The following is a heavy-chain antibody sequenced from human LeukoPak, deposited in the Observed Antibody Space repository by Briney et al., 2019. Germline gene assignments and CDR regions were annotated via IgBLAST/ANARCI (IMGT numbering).Heavy chain of an antibody. CDR3: ARDGPWDFWSGYYTGGGYYYYGMDV. J-gene: IGHJ6*02. CDR1: GFTFSSYG. CDR2: IWYDGSNK. Sequence: PGGSLRLSCAASGFTFSSYGMHWVRQAPGKGLEWVAVIWYDGSNKYYADSVKGRFTISRDNSKNTLYLQMNSLRAEDTAVYYCARDGPWDFWSGYYTGGGYYYYGMDVWGQGTTVTVSS. D-gene: IGHD3-3*01. V-gene: IGHV3-33*01.